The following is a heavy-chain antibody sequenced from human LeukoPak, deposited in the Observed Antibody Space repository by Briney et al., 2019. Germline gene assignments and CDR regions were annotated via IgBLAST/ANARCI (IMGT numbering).Heavy chain of an antibody. CDR3: ARDRVVRGVIGPTLH. V-gene: IGHV3-30-3*01. D-gene: IGHD3-10*01. Sequence: GRSLRLSCAASGFTFSSYAMHWVRQAPGKGLEWVAVISYDGSNKYYADSVKGRFTISRDNSKNTLYLQMNSLRAEDTAVYYCARDRVVRGVIGPTLHWGQGTLVTVSS. J-gene: IGHJ4*02. CDR1: GFTFSSYA. CDR2: ISYDGSNK.